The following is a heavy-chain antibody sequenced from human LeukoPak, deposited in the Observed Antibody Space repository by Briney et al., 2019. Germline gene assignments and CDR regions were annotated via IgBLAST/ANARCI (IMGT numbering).Heavy chain of an antibody. CDR1: GFTFSSYA. Sequence: GGSLRLSCAASGFTFSSYAMHWVRQAPGKGLEWVAVISYDGSNKYYADSVKGRFTISRDNSKNTLYLQMNSLRAEDTAVYYCASELKGVFDYWGQGTLVTVSS. V-gene: IGHV3-30-3*01. CDR3: ASELKGVFDY. D-gene: IGHD3-10*01. J-gene: IGHJ4*02. CDR2: ISYDGSNK.